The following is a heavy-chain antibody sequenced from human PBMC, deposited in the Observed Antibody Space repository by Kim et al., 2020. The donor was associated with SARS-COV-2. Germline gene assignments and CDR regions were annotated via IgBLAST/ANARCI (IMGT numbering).Heavy chain of an antibody. D-gene: IGHD4-17*01. CDR3: AKAPTTMTPLDD. V-gene: IGHV3-23*01. CDR2: ISSVGGTT. Sequence: GGSLRLSCEGSGFTFDSYAMSWVRQAPGKGLEWVSSISSVGGTTLYADSVKGRFSISRDNANHKLFLQMSRLRAEDTAVYFCAKAPTTMTPLDDWCQGTL. CDR1: GFTFDSYA. J-gene: IGHJ4*02.